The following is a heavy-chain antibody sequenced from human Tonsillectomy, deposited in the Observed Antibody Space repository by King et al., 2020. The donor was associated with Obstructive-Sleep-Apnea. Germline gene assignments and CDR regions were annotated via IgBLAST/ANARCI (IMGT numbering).Heavy chain of an antibody. CDR2: ISYDGSNK. CDR3: GGANHGDYPLLYGMDV. D-gene: IGHD4-17*01. CDR1: GFIFSGYA. J-gene: IGHJ6*02. Sequence: VQLVESGGGVVQPGRSPRLSCAASGFIFSGYAMGWVRQAPGKGLEWVAGISYDGSNKLYGDSVKGRFTISRDNSKNTLDLQMNSLRVEDTAVYYCGGANHGDYPLLYGMDVWGQGTTVTVSS. V-gene: IGHV3-30*04.